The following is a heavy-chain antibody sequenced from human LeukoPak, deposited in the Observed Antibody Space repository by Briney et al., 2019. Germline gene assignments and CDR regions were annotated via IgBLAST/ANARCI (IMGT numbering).Heavy chain of an antibody. CDR2: IIPIFGTA. V-gene: IGHV1-69*13. CDR3: ARDWAALTYCGGDCYGGYFDY. D-gene: IGHD2-21*02. CDR1: GVTFSSYA. Sequence: SVKVSCKAFGVTFSSYAISWVRQTPGQGREWMGGIIPIFGTANYTQKSQDRVTITAEEYMSTAYMELSSLRSEDTAVYYCARDWAALTYCGGDCYGGYFDYWGQGTLVTVSS. J-gene: IGHJ4*02.